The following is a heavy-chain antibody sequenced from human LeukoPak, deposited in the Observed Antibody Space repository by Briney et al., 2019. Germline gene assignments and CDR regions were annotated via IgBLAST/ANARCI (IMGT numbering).Heavy chain of an antibody. CDR2: ISGSGAKT. V-gene: IGHV3-23*01. Sequence: PGGSVRLCCAASGFMFSSYGMSWGRQDTGKGLEWVSAISGSGAKTYYADSVKGRFTISRDNSKHTLYLQLNSLRAEDTAVYYCAKDRSWGLDYWGQGTLVTVSS. CDR1: GFMFSSYG. CDR3: AKDRSWGLDY. D-gene: IGHD7-27*01. J-gene: IGHJ4*02.